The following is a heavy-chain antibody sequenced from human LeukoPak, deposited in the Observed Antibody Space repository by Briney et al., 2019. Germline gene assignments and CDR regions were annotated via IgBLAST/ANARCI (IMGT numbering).Heavy chain of an antibody. CDR3: ARSVTMVRGVPYYFDY. V-gene: IGHV4-59*01. D-gene: IGHD3-10*01. J-gene: IGHJ4*02. CDR2: IYYSGST. CDR1: GGSISSYY. Sequence: SETLSLTCTVSGGSISSYYGSWIRQPPGKGLEWIGYIYYSGSTNYNPSLKSRVTISVDTSKNQFSLKLSSVTAADTAAYYCARSVTMVRGVPYYFDYWGQGTLVTVSS.